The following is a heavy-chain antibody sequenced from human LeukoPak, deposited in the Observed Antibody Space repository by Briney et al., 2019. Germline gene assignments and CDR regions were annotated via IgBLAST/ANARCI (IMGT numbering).Heavy chain of an antibody. V-gene: IGHV4-59*08. Sequence: SETLSLTCTVSGGSISSYYWSWIRQPPGKGLEWIGYIYYSGSTDYNPSLKSRVTISVDTSKNQFSLKLSSVTAADTAVYYCAGHHPRNTVDFWGQGTLVTVSS. J-gene: IGHJ4*02. CDR1: GGSISSYY. D-gene: IGHD2-8*02. CDR3: AGHHPRNTVDF. CDR2: IYYSGST.